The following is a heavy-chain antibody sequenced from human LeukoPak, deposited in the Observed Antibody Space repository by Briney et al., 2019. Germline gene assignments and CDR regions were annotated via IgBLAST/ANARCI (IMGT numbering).Heavy chain of an antibody. V-gene: IGHV5-51*01. CDR2: IHPGDSDT. Sequence: GESLKISCKGSGYSFTSYWIGWGRQMPGKGLELMGIIHPGDSDTRYSPSFQGQVTISADKSISTVYLQWSSLKASDTAMYYCARQSRDGSKTRGYYFDYWGQGTLVTVSS. D-gene: IGHD3-10*01. CDR3: ARQSRDGSKTRGYYFDY. CDR1: GYSFTSYW. J-gene: IGHJ4*02.